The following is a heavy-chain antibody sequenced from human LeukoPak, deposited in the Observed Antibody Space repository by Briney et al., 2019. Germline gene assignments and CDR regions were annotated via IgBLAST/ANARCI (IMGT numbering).Heavy chain of an antibody. CDR1: GYTFTSYG. J-gene: IGHJ4*02. CDR3: ARSGRGTYYYFDL. Sequence: GASVTVSCKASGYTFTSYGISWVRQAPGQGLEWMGWISGYNGNTNYAQKFLGRVSMTADTSTSTAYMELRSLTSDDTAVYYCARSGRGTYYYFDLWGLGTLVTVSS. D-gene: IGHD5-12*01. V-gene: IGHV1-18*01. CDR2: ISGYNGNT.